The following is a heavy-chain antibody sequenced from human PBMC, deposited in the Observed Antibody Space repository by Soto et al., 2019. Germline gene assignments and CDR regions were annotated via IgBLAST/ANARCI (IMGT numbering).Heavy chain of an antibody. D-gene: IGHD5-12*01. J-gene: IGHJ3*01. V-gene: IGHV4-4*07. CDR1: GGSISRYY. CDR3: ARDVGYTGYEQGNPFDL. Sequence: SETLSLTCSVSGGSISRYYWSWIRQTAGKRLEWIGRMYHTGKTDYNPSLKRRLSMSVDTSKNQFSLRLSSVNAADTALYYCARDVGYTGYEQGNPFDLWGQGTMVT. CDR2: MYHTGKT.